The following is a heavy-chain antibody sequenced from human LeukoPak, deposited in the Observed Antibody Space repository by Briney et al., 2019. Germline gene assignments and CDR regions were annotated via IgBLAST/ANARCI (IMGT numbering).Heavy chain of an antibody. CDR1: GFSFSSAW. Sequence: GGSLRLSCAASGFSFSSAWMNWVRQAPGKGLEWVSYISSSSNYINYADSVKGRFTISRDNAKNSLYLQMNSLRHEDTAVYYCARDGALTVGSFDIWGQGTMVTVSS. CDR3: ARDGALTVGSFDI. D-gene: IGHD1-26*01. V-gene: IGHV3-21*01. CDR2: ISSSSNYI. J-gene: IGHJ3*02.